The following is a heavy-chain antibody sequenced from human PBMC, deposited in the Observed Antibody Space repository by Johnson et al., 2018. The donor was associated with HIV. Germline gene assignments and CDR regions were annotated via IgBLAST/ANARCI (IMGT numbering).Heavy chain of an antibody. CDR2: ISYDGSNK. J-gene: IGHJ3*02. Sequence: QVQLVESGGGVVQPGRSLRLSCAASGFNFSSYAMHWVRQAPVKGLEWVAVISYDGSNKYYADSVKGRFTISRDNSKNTLYLQMNSLRAEDTAVYYCAREYSSLSQGAVDSGSQGKMVTVAS. V-gene: IGHV3-30-3*01. CDR3: AREYSSLSQGAVDS. CDR1: GFNFSSYA. D-gene: IGHD6-6*01.